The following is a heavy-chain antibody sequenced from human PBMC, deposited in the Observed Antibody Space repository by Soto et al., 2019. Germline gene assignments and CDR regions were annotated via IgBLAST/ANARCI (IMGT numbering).Heavy chain of an antibody. CDR1: CGPVRDAFSY. CDR2: LSYTGST. Sequence: QVHLQESGPQLVKPSQPLSLTCTVSCGPVRDAFSYWTWFRQPPGQGTEWMGYLSYTGSTYYNPALRNRATISVDESSNLLSLRLSSGPDADTAFYYCARELEGSVFDICGRWTLVTVSS. J-gene: IGHJ3*02. V-gene: IGHV4-30-4*01. D-gene: IGHD1-1*01. CDR3: ARELEGSVFDI.